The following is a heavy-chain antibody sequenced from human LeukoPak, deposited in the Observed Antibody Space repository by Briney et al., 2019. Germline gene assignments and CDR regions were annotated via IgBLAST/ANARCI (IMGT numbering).Heavy chain of an antibody. CDR3: ARPIVEWELLGRAFDI. CDR1: GFTFSSYS. CDR2: ISSSSSYI. V-gene: IGHV3-21*01. J-gene: IGHJ3*02. D-gene: IGHD1-26*01. Sequence: PGGSLRLSCAASGFTFSSYSMNWVRQAPGKGLEWVSSISSSSSYIYYADSVKGRFTISRDNAKNSLYLQMNSLRAEDTAVYYCARPIVEWELLGRAFDIWGQGTMVTVSS.